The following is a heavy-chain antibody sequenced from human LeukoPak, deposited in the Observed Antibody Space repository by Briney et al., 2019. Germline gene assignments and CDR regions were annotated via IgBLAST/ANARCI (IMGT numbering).Heavy chain of an antibody. V-gene: IGHV1-2*02. J-gene: IGHJ4*02. D-gene: IGHD2-15*01. CDR2: INPDSGAT. Sequence: GASVKVSCKASGYTFTDYYVHWVRQAPGQGLEWLGWINPDSGATNFAQRFQGRVTMIRDTSVNTAHMELNNLRSDDTAVYYCARDLCHGGSCFHFDSWGQGTLVTVSS. CDR1: GYTFTDYY. CDR3: ARDLCHGGSCFHFDS.